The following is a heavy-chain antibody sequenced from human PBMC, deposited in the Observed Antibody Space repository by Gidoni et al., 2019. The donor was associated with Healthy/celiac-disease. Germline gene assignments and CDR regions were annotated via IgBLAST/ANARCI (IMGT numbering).Heavy chain of an antibody. Sequence: QVQLQESGPGLVKPSETLSLTCTVSGGSISSYYWRWIRQPAGKGLEWIGRIYTSGSTNYNPSLKSRVTMSVDTSKNQFSLKLSSVTAADTAVYYCARDRRGCGGDCYNWFDPWGQGTLVTVSS. D-gene: IGHD2-21*01. CDR3: ARDRRGCGGDCYNWFDP. CDR2: IYTSGST. V-gene: IGHV4-4*07. CDR1: GGSISSYY. J-gene: IGHJ5*02.